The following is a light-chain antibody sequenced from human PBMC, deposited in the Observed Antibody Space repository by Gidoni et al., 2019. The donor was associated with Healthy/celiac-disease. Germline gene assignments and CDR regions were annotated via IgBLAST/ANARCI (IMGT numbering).Light chain of an antibody. V-gene: IGLV2-14*01. CDR1: SSDVGGYNY. Sequence: QSALTQPASVSGSPGKSITIAGTGTSSDVGGYNYVSWYQKHPGKAPKLMIYEVSNRPSGVSNRVSGSKSGNTASLTISGLQAEDEADYDCSSYTSSSTVVFGGGTKLTVL. CDR3: SSYTSSSTVV. CDR2: EVS. J-gene: IGLJ2*01.